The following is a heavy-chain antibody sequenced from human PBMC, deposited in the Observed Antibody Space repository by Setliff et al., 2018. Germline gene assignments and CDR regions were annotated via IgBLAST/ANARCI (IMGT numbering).Heavy chain of an antibody. J-gene: IGHJ6*03. CDR2: ISAYNGNT. CDR1: GYTFTNYG. V-gene: IGHV1-18*01. Sequence: ASVKVSCKASGYTFTNYGIGWVRQAPGQGLEWMGWISAYNGNTNYAQKLQGRVTMTTDTSMSTAYMELRSLRSDDTAVYYCARVPLPLDIVVVVAATPLEYYYYMDVWGKGTTVTVSS. CDR3: ARVPLPLDIVVVVAATPLEYYYYMDV. D-gene: IGHD2-15*01.